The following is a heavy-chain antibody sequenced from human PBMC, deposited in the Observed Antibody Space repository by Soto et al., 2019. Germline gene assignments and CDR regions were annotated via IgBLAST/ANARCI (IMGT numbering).Heavy chain of an antibody. CDR3: AADPYYYDSSGYY. D-gene: IGHD3-22*01. CDR1: GFTFTSSA. CDR2: IVVGSGNT. V-gene: IGHV1-58*01. Sequence: VASVKVSCKASGFTFTSSAVQWVRQARGQRLEWIGWIVVGSGNTNYAQKFQERVTITRDMSTSTAYMELSSLRSEDTAVYYCAADPYYYDSSGYYWGQGTLVTVS. J-gene: IGHJ4*02.